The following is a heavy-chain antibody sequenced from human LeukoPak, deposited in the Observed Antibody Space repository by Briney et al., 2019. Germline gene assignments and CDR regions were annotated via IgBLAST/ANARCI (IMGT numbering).Heavy chain of an antibody. CDR1: GFTFSSYS. CDR3: ARVGAVAGFVGGGFRYFDY. CDR2: ISSSSSYI. D-gene: IGHD6-19*01. J-gene: IGHJ4*02. Sequence: GGSLRLSCAASGFTFSSYSMNWVRQAPGKGLEWVSSISSSSSYIYYADSVKGRFTISRDNAKNSLYLQMNSLRAEDTAVYYCARVGAVAGFVGGGFRYFDYWGQGTLVTVSS. V-gene: IGHV3-21*01.